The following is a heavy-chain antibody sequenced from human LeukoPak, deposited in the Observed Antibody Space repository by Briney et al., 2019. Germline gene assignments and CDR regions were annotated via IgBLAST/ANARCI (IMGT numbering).Heavy chain of an antibody. Sequence: GGSLRLSCAASGFTFSSYSMNWVRQAPGKGLEWVSSISSSSSYIYYADSVKGRFTISRDNAKNSLCLQMNSLRAEDTAVYYCARVGVLLWFGEPVDTDYWGQGTLVTVSS. D-gene: IGHD3-10*01. V-gene: IGHV3-21*01. CDR1: GFTFSSYS. CDR2: ISSSSSYI. CDR3: ARVGVLLWFGEPVDTDY. J-gene: IGHJ4*02.